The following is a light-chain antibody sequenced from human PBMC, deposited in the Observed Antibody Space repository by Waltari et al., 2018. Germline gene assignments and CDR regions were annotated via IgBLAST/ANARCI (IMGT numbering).Light chain of an antibody. CDR2: EAS. CDR1: QSVSSN. CDR3: QQYNTWPPIT. J-gene: IGKJ5*01. V-gene: IGKV3-15*01. Sequence: EIVMTQSPATLSVSPGERATLSCRASQSVSSNLAWYQQKPGQTPRLLIYEASTRPTGIPARFSGSGSWTEFTLSISNLQSEDFAVYYCQQYNTWPPITFGQGTRLEIK.